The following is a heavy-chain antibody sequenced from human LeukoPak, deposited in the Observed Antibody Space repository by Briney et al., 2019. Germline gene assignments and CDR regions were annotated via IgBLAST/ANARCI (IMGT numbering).Heavy chain of an antibody. CDR3: AKANSGWYDLASYYYGMDV. CDR1: GFTFDDYA. V-gene: IGHV3-9*01. CDR2: ISWNSGSI. J-gene: IGHJ6*02. D-gene: IGHD6-19*01. Sequence: GRSLRLSCAASGFTFDDYAMHWVRQAPGKGLEWVSGISWNSGSIGYADSVKGRFTISRDNAKNSLYLQMNSLRAEDTASYYCAKANSGWYDLASYYYGMDVWGQGTTVTVSS.